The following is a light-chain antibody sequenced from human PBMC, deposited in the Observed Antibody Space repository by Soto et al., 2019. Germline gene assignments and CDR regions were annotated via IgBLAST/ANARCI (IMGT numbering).Light chain of an antibody. CDR3: KQRHMWPIT. CDR1: QSFRGL. J-gene: IGKJ5*01. CDR2: DAY. Sequence: EVVLTQSPVTLSLSPGERATLSCRASQSFRGLLAWYQQKPGQAPRLLIYDAYNRATGIPPRFSGSGSETDLTLTISSINPEDSAVYYCKQRHMWPITFGQGTRLEIK. V-gene: IGKV3-11*01.